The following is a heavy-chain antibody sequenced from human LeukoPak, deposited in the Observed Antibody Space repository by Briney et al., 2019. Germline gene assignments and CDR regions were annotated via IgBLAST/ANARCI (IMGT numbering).Heavy chain of an antibody. CDR3: ARHKLDTLLGALSMGGFMDV. V-gene: IGHV5-51*01. D-gene: IGHD3-16*01. Sequence: GEVPEIFLYGSGNRFNSYWHGRGPPGSRKGPEWGGIIYPGDSDTRYSTSFQGQVTISADKSISTAYLKWSSLKASDTAMYYCARHKLDTLLGALSMGGFMDVWGKGTTVTVSS. J-gene: IGHJ6*03. CDR1: GNRFNSYW. CDR2: IYPGDSDT.